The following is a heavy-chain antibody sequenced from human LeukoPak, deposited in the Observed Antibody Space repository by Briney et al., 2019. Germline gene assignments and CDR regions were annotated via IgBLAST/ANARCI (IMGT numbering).Heavy chain of an antibody. CDR1: GFSFSDYG. Sequence: GGSLRLSCEASGFSFSDYGMHWVRQAPGKGLEWVAVISYDGSNENYADSVKGRFTISRDNSKNTLYLQLNNLRAEDTAIYYCAKGRIAVAPYYGMDVWGRGTTVSVSS. J-gene: IGHJ6*02. D-gene: IGHD6-19*01. CDR3: AKGRIAVAPYYGMDV. CDR2: ISYDGSNE. V-gene: IGHV3-33*05.